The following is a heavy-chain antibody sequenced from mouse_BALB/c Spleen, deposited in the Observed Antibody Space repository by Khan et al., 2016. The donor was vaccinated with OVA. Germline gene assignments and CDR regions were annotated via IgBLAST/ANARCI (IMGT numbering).Heavy chain of an antibody. J-gene: IGHJ3*01. CDR3: SRNYDYDEGLAY. CDR1: GFSLSTYG. V-gene: IGHV2-2*02. D-gene: IGHD2-4*01. Sequence: QVQLKQSGPGLVQPSQSLSITCTVSGFSLSTYGVHWVRQSPGKGLEWVGVIWSGGSTDYNAAFISRLSISKDNSKSQVFFKMNSLQVNDTAIYYWSRNYDYDEGLAYWGQGTLVTVSA. CDR2: IWSGGST.